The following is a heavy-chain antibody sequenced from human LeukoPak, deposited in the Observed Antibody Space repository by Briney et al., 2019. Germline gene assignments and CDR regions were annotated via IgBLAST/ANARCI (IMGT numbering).Heavy chain of an antibody. CDR3: ARRGYSDSSGYDY. Sequence: GGSLRLSCATSGFTFKNYAMNWVRQAPGKGLDGVSSISGDSSDIYYADSVMGRSTISRDNAKNSVYLQINSLRAEDTAIYYCARRGYSDSSGYDYWGQGTLVTVSS. CDR2: ISGDSSDI. D-gene: IGHD3-22*01. J-gene: IGHJ4*02. V-gene: IGHV3-21*01. CDR1: GFTFKNYA.